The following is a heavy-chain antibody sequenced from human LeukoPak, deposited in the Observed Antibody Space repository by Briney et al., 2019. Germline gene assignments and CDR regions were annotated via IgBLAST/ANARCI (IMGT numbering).Heavy chain of an antibody. CDR3: ARPLNTMVRGITTATDFFSYAMDV. CDR1: GGTFGSYA. J-gene: IGHJ6*02. V-gene: IGHV1-69*13. D-gene: IGHD3-10*01. CDR2: ILPSFGAT. Sequence: SVKVSCKASGGTFGSYAISWVRQAPGQGLEWMLGILPSFGATKYSQKFQDRVTITADVSTTTVYMDLTSLSSEDTALYYCARPLNTMVRGITTATDFFSYAMDVWGQGTAVTVSS.